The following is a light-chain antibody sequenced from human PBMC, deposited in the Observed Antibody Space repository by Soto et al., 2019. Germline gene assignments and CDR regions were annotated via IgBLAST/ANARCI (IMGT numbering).Light chain of an antibody. J-gene: IGKJ1*01. Sequence: EIMMTQSPAILSVSPGERATLSCRASEPISTNLAWYQQKPGQPPRLLIYTASSRATAIPARFSGSGSGTEFTLTISSLESEDFAVYHCQQYISWPWTFGQGTQVEIK. CDR3: QQYISWPWT. CDR1: EPISTN. CDR2: TAS. V-gene: IGKV3D-15*01.